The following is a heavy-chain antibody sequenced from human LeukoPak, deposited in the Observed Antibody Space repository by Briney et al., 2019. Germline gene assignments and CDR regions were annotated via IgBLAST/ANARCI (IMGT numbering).Heavy chain of an antibody. J-gene: IGHJ4*02. Sequence: GGSLRLSCAASGFTFSSSWMSWVRQAPGKGLEWVAHIKQDGSDKYYLDSVKGRFTISRDNARNSLFLHLNSLRVEDMAMYYCARHSSGSYYAYWGQGTLVTVSS. CDR2: IKQDGSDK. D-gene: IGHD3-10*01. CDR3: ARHSSGSYYAY. V-gene: IGHV3-7*01. CDR1: GFTFSSSW.